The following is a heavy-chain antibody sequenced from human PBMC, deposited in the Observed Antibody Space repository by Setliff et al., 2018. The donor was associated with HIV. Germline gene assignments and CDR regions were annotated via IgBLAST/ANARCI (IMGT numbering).Heavy chain of an antibody. CDR1: GGSISSSTYY. V-gene: IGHV4-39*01. J-gene: IGHJ5*02. D-gene: IGHD2-8*01. CDR2: IFYTGST. CDR3: ARRGRDGVFIMFATGFDP. Sequence: NPSETLSLTCSVSGGSISSSTYYWGWIRQPPGKGLEWIGDIFYTGSTYYNPSLKSRVAISVDTSENQFSLKLNSVTAADMAVYYCARRGRDGVFIMFATGFDPWGQGALVTVSS.